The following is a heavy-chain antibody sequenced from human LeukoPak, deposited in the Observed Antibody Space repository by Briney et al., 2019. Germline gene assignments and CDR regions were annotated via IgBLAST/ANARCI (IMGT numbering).Heavy chain of an antibody. CDR2: ISVYNGDT. J-gene: IGHJ4*02. CDR1: GYSFTSYG. D-gene: IGHD2-2*01. Sequence: ASVKVSCKASGYSFTSYGFSWLRQAPGQGLEYMGWISVYNGDTNYAQKLQGRVTMTTDTSTNTAYMELRSLRSDDTAVYYCARVGVPVKNDYWGQGTLVTVSS. V-gene: IGHV1-18*01. CDR3: ARVGVPVKNDY.